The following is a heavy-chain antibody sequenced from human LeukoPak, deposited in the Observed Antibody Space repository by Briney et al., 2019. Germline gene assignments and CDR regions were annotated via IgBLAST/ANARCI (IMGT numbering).Heavy chain of an antibody. CDR1: GVSISSFY. V-gene: IGHV4-59*01. J-gene: IGHJ6*02. Sequence: PETLFLTCTVSGVSISSFYWSWIRQPPGKGLEWIGDIFYSGSTNSNPFLKSRVTLSVDTSKNQFSLKLTSVTAADTAVYYCATSRSRSAHYGMDVWGQGTTVTVSS. CDR3: ATSRSRSAHYGMDV. CDR2: IFYSGST.